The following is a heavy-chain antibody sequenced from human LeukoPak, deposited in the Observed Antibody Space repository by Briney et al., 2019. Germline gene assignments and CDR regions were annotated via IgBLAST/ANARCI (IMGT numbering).Heavy chain of an antibody. D-gene: IGHD3-9*01. Sequence: GGSLRLSCAASGFTFSTYAMHWVRQAPGKGLEWVAVISYDGSNKYIGDSVKGRFSISRDNSKNTLYLQMTSLRAEDTAVYYCARNGPHYDILTGYSPFDYWGQGTLVTVSS. CDR2: ISYDGSNK. CDR3: ARNGPHYDILTGYSPFDY. V-gene: IGHV3-30-3*01. CDR1: GFTFSTYA. J-gene: IGHJ4*02.